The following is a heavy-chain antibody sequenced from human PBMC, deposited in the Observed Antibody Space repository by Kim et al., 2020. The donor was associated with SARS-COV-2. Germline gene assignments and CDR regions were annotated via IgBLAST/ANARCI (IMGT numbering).Heavy chain of an antibody. J-gene: IGHJ6*02. Sequence: GGSLRLSCIGSRFTFSDYWMTWIRQAPGKGPEWVANVNQDESEKYYAASVKGRFIISRDNTKNSLYLDMNGLRVDDTHVYFCARDGRYCSGARCRDYGLDVWGQGTTVTVS. CDR3: ARDGRYCSGARCRDYGLDV. V-gene: IGHV3-7*01. CDR1: RFTFSDYW. CDR2: VNQDESEK. D-gene: IGHD2-15*01.